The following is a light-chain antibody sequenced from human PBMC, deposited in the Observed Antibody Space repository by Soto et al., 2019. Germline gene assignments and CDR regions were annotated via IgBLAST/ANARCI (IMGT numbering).Light chain of an antibody. CDR2: DAS. CDR1: QSISSW. V-gene: IGKV1-5*01. J-gene: IGKJ1*01. CDR3: QQYNSYPWT. Sequence: DIQMTQSPSPLSASVGDRVTITCRASQSISSWLAWYQQKPGKAPKLLIYDASSLESGVPSRFSGSGSGTEFTLTISSLQPDDFATYYCQQYNSYPWTFGQGTKVAIK.